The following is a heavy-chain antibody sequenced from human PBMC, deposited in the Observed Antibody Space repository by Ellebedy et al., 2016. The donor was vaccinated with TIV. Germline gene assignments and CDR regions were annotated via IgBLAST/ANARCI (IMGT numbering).Heavy chain of an antibody. CDR1: GDSVSSNSAA. Sequence: SQTLSLTCXISGDSVSSNSAAWNWIRQSPSRGLEWLGRTYYRFKWSNDYAVSVKSRITINPDTSKNHFSLQLNSVTPEDTAVYYCARTGDRGRAFDYWGQGTLVTVSS. D-gene: IGHD7-27*01. V-gene: IGHV6-1*01. CDR2: TYYRFKWSN. J-gene: IGHJ4*02. CDR3: ARTGDRGRAFDY.